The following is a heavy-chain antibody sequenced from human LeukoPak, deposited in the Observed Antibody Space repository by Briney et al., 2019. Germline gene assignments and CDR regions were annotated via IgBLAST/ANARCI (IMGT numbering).Heavy chain of an antibody. CDR1: GGSISSDSYY. D-gene: IGHD5-24*01. J-gene: IGHJ4*02. Sequence: SETLSLTCTVSGGSISSDSYYWSWIRQPAGKGLEWIGHIYTSGSTNYNPSLKSRVTISVDTSKNQFSLKLSSVTAADTAVYYCARDRRDGYNLYYFDLWGQGTLVTVSS. V-gene: IGHV4-61*09. CDR2: IYTSGST. CDR3: ARDRRDGYNLYYFDL.